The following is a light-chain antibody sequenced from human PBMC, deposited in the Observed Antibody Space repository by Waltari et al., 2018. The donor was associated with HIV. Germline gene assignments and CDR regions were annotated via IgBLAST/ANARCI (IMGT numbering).Light chain of an antibody. CDR3: QHYNTSSPWT. CDR2: KAS. Sequence: DIQMTQSPSTLSTSVGDRVTIPCRASQSIGTWLAWYQQKPGNAPKLLIYKASSLGNGVPSRFSGSGSETEFTLTINSLQPDDFATYYCQHYNTSSPWTFGQGTKVDIK. CDR1: QSIGTW. V-gene: IGKV1-5*03. J-gene: IGKJ1*01.